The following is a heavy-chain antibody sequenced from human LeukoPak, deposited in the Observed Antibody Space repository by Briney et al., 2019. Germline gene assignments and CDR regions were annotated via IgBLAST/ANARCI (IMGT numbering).Heavy chain of an antibody. CDR3: AGTELGYCTVTGCPLES. CDR1: GASLSSYF. Sequence: SETLSLTCNVSGASLSSYFWSWIRQPPGEGLEWIGYIYYDGYPNYSPSLRSRITISVEKSKSQFSLNLRSVTAADTALYFCAGTELGYCTVTGCPLESWGQGTLVTVSS. V-gene: IGHV4-59*01. D-gene: IGHD2-8*02. J-gene: IGHJ4*02. CDR2: IYYDGYP.